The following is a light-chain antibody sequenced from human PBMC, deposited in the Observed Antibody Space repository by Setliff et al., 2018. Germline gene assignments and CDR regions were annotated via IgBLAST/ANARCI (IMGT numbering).Light chain of an antibody. CDR1: SSDVGGYNY. V-gene: IGLV2-11*01. Sequence: QSALTQPASVSGSPGQSITISCTGTSSDVGGYNYVSWYQQHPGKAPKLMIYDVRKRPSGVPDRFSGSKSGNTASLTISGLQAEDEADYYCCSYTGFSYVFGSGTKVTVL. J-gene: IGLJ1*01. CDR2: DVR. CDR3: CSYTGFSYV.